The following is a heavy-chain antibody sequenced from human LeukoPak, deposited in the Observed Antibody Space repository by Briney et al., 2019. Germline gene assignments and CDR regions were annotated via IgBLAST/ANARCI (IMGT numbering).Heavy chain of an antibody. D-gene: IGHD3-22*01. V-gene: IGHV3-30*04. CDR3: AKGGYDSSGYET. CDR2: ISYDGSNK. CDR1: GFTFSSYA. J-gene: IGHJ5*02. Sequence: GGSLRLSCAASGFTFSSYAMHWVRQAPGKGLEWVAVISYDGSNKYYADSVKGRFTISRDNSKNTLYLQMNSLRAEDTAVYYCAKGGYDSSGYETWGQGTLVTVSS.